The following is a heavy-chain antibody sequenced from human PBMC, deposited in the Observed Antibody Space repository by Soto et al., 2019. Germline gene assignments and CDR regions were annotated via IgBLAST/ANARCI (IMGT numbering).Heavy chain of an antibody. Sequence: EVQLVESGGDLIQPGGSLILSCAASGFTFSSYWMHWVRQGPGKRLVWVSHIDSDGNTASYADSVQGRFSISRDNAKNTLYLQMSSLRAEDTAVYYCARDTPGTGIDYWGQGTLVTVSS. V-gene: IGHV3-74*01. CDR2: IDSDGNTA. CDR1: GFTFSSYW. CDR3: ARDTPGTGIDY. J-gene: IGHJ4*02. D-gene: IGHD3-10*01.